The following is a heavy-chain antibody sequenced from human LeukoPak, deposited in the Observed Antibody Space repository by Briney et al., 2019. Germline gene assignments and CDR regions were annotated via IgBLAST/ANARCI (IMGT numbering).Heavy chain of an antibody. J-gene: IGHJ4*02. CDR2: IKSKTDGGTT. Sequence: GSLRLSCAASGFTFGNAWMSWVRQASGKGLEWVGRIKSKTDGGTTDYAAPVKGRFTISRDDSKNTLYLQMNSLKTEDTAVYYCTTDEIPYDILTGSYLKDFDYWGQGTLVTVSS. CDR3: TTDEIPYDILTGSYLKDFDY. D-gene: IGHD3-9*01. CDR1: GFTFGNAW. V-gene: IGHV3-15*01.